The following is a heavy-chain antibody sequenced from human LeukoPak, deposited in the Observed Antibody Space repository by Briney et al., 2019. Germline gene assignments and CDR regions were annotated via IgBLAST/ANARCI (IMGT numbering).Heavy chain of an antibody. CDR1: GGSISSSSYY. Sequence: PSETLSLTCTASGGSISSSSYYWGWIRQPPGKGLEWIGSIYYSGSTYYNPSLKSRVTISVDTSKNQFSLKLSSVTAADTAVYYCARLWPTYYDFWSGYPWYPFDPWGQGTLVTVSS. CDR2: IYYSGST. J-gene: IGHJ5*02. D-gene: IGHD3-3*01. CDR3: ARLWPTYYDFWSGYPWYPFDP. V-gene: IGHV4-39*01.